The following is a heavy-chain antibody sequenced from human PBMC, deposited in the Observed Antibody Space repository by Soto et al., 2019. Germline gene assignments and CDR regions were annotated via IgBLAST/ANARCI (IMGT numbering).Heavy chain of an antibody. J-gene: IGHJ5*02. CDR2: ISGSGGST. Sequence: PGGSLRLSCAASGFTFSSYAMSWVRQAPGKGLEWVSAISGSGGSTYYADSVKGRFTISRDNSKNTLYLQMNSLRAEDTAVYYCAKGGRVLFGVVIKPFDPWGQGTLVTVSS. CDR1: GFTFSSYA. D-gene: IGHD3-3*01. CDR3: AKGGRVLFGVVIKPFDP. V-gene: IGHV3-23*01.